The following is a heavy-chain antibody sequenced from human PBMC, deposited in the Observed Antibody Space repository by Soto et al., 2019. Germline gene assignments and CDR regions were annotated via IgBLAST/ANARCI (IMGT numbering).Heavy chain of an antibody. CDR2: FYYSGST. D-gene: IGHD5-12*01. Sequence: QLQLEESGPGLVKPSETLSLTCTVSGGSISSSSYYWGWIRQSPGKGLEWIGSFYYSGSTYYSPSLKSRVTISGDTSKKQISLRLSSVTPADTAVYYCARISVASRYMDVWGKGSTVTVSS. V-gene: IGHV4-39*01. J-gene: IGHJ6*03. CDR1: GGSISSSSYY. CDR3: ARISVASRYMDV.